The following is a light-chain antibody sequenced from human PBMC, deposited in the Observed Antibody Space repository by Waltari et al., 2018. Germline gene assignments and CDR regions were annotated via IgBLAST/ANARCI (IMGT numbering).Light chain of an antibody. V-gene: IGKV4-1*01. Sequence: DIVMTQSPDSLAVSLGERATINCKSSQSVLYNSNGKNYLAWYQQKQGQPPKLLIYWASTRQSGVPDRFSGSGSGTDFTLTINSLQAEDVAVYYCQQYYRSRTFGQGTKVEIK. CDR3: QQYYRSRT. CDR1: QSVLYNSNGKNY. CDR2: WAS. J-gene: IGKJ1*01.